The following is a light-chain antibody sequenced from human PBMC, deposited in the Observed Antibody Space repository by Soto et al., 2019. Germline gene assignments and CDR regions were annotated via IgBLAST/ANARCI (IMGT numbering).Light chain of an antibody. CDR2: DAS. V-gene: IGKV3-20*01. CDR3: HQYGGSPGT. Sequence: EIVMTQSPATLSVSPGERATLSCRASQNVGDNLVWYQHKPGQAPRLLIYDASSRATGVPDRFSGSGSGTDFTLTISRLEPEDFAVYYCHQYGGSPGTLGQGTKVDI. CDR1: QNVGDN. J-gene: IGKJ1*01.